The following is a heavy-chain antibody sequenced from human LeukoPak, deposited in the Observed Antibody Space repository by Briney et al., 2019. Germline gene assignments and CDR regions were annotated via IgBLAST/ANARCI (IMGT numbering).Heavy chain of an antibody. CDR1: GGSFSGYY. V-gene: IGHV4-34*01. CDR3: ASVTMVRGVIWSYYYYYMDV. Sequence: SETLSLTCAVYGGSFSGYYWSWIRQPPGKGLEWIGEIYHSGSTNYNPSLKSRVTISVDTSKNQFSLKLSSVTAADTAVYYCASVTMVRGVIWSYYYYYMDVWGKGTTVTISS. J-gene: IGHJ6*03. CDR2: IYHSGST. D-gene: IGHD3-10*01.